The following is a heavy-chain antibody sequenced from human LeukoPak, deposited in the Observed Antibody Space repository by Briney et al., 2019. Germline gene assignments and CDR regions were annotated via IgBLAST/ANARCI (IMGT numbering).Heavy chain of an antibody. V-gene: IGHV4-34*01. CDR2: INHSGST. J-gene: IGHJ4*02. D-gene: IGHD3-10*01. Sequence: SETLSLTCAVYGGSFSGYYWSWIRQPPGKGLEWIGEINHSGSTNYNPSLKSRVTISVDTSRKQFSLKLSSVTAADTAMYYCASPWGYGSGIWGQGTLVTVSS. CDR1: GGSFSGYY. CDR3: ASPWGYGSGI.